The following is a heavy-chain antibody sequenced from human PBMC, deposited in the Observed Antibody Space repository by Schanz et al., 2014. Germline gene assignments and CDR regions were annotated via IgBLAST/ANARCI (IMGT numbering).Heavy chain of an antibody. CDR1: GFAFSSYA. CDR3: ARAHGNNWYGKGLDY. CDR2: ITRSGGGT. D-gene: IGHD1-1*01. J-gene: IGHJ4*02. Sequence: QLVRSGGGLIQPGGSLSLSCTASGFAFSSYALHWVRQASGKGLEYVSAITRSGGGTYYSDSVKGRFTISRDNSKNTLYLQMNSLRADDTAVYFCARAHGNNWYGKGLDYWGQGTQXTVSS. V-gene: IGHV3-64*04.